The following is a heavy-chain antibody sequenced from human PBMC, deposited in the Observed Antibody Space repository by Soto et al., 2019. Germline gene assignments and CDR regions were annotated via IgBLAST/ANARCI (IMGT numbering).Heavy chain of an antibody. D-gene: IGHD3-10*01. J-gene: IGHJ4*02. CDR2: ISGSGDSK. CDR3: AKRDYGSDVDY. Sequence: EVQLLESGGGLVQPGGSLRLSCAASGFTFSSYAMSWVRQAPGKGLEWVSVISGSGDSKYYADSVKGRFTISRDNSKNTVYLQMNSLRVEDTAVYYCAKRDYGSDVDYWGQGTLVTVSS. V-gene: IGHV3-23*01. CDR1: GFTFSSYA.